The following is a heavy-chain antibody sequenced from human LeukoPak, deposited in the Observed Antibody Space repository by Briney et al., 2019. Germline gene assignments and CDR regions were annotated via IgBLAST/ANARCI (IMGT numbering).Heavy chain of an antibody. CDR1: GFTFSSYS. V-gene: IGHV3-21*05. CDR2: ISSSRSYI. CDR3: AKDRGNYIFDY. J-gene: IGHJ4*02. Sequence: GGSLRLSCAASGFTFSSYSMNWVRQAPGKGLEWVSYISSSRSYIYYADSVKGRFTISRDNAKNSVFLQMDSLRVEDTAVYYCAKDRGNYIFDYWGQGTLVTVSS. D-gene: IGHD1-7*01.